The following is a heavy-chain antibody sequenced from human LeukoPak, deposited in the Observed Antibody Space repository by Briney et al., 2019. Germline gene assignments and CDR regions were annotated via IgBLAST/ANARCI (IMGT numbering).Heavy chain of an antibody. D-gene: IGHD3-10*01. J-gene: IGHJ4*02. Sequence: SQTVSLTCTVSGGSISSGDYYWRWVRQHPGKGLEWIGYIYYSGSTNYNPSLKSRVTISVDTSKNQFSLKLSSVTAADTAVYYCARDSSGRVRGVIAYWGQGTLVTVSS. V-gene: IGHV4-31*03. CDR3: ARDSSGRVRGVIAY. CDR2: IYYSGST. CDR1: GGSISSGDYY.